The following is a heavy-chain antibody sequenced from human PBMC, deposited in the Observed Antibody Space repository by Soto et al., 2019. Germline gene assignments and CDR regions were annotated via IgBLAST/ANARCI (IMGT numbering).Heavy chain of an antibody. CDR1: GDTFTNFD. V-gene: IGHV1-8*01. D-gene: IGHD3-3*02. CDR2: MRADSGHS. J-gene: IGHJ5*02. Sequence: QVQLVQPGTEVRKPGASVKVSCETSGDTFTNFDLNWVRQASGQGLEWIGWMRADSGHSGHARKFQGRVSITRDTPRRTAYMELSTLGAEDTAVYYCARYIFGQGFKAWGQGTLVFVSS. CDR3: ARYIFGQGFKA.